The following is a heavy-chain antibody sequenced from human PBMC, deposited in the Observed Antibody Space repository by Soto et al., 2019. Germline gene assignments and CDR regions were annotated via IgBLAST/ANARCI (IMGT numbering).Heavy chain of an antibody. CDR2: IYPGDSDT. D-gene: IGHD4-17*01. J-gene: IGHJ4*01. Sequence: PXESLKVSCKGSGNSCTSYWVGLVRQMPGKGLEWMGIIYPGDSDTRYSPSFQGQVTISADKSISTAYLQWSSLKASDTAMYYCATGFYGAGYWGHGTLVTVSS. CDR1: GNSCTSYW. CDR3: ATGFYGAGY. V-gene: IGHV5-51*01.